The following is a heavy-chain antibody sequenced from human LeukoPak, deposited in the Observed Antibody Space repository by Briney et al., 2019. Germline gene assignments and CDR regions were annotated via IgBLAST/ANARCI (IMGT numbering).Heavy chain of an antibody. Sequence: ASVKVSCKASGYTFTSYGISWVRQAPGQGLEWMGWISAYNGNTNYAQKLQGRVTMTTDTSTSTAYMELRSLRSDDTAVYYCAREVRSTYYYYYMDVWGKGTTVTVSS. CDR2: ISAYNGNT. D-gene: IGHD2-2*01. CDR1: GYTFTSYG. CDR3: AREVRSTYYYYYMDV. V-gene: IGHV1-18*01. J-gene: IGHJ6*03.